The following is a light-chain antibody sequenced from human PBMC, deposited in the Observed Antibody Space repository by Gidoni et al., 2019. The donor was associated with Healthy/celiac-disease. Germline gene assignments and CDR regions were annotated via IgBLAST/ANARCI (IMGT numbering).Light chain of an antibody. Sequence: EIVLTQSPGTLSLSPGARATLSCRASQSVSSSYLAWYQQKPRQAPRLLIYGASSRTTGRADRCSSGGSGTDFTLTISRLEPEEYAVYYCQQYGSSPPYTFGQGTKLEIK. J-gene: IGKJ2*01. CDR2: GAS. CDR3: QQYGSSPPYT. CDR1: QSVSSSY. V-gene: IGKV3-20*01.